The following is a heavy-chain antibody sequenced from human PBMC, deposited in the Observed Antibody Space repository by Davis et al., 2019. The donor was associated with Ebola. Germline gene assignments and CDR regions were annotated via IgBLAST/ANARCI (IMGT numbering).Heavy chain of an antibody. CDR1: GGSISSYY. V-gene: IGHV4-59*01. J-gene: IGHJ5*02. D-gene: IGHD1-1*01. CDR3: ARVGTYRFDP. CDR2: IYYSGST. Sequence: SETLSLTCAVYGGSISSYYWSWIRQPPGKGLEWIGYIYYSGSTNYNPSLKSRVTISVDTSKNQFSLKLSSVTAADTAVYYCARVGTYRFDPWGQGTLVTVSS.